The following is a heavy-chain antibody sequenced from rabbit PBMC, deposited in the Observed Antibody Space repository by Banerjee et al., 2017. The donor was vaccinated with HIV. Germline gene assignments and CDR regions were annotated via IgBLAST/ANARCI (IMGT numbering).Heavy chain of an antibody. D-gene: IGHD8-1*01. CDR1: GFSFSNKYV. Sequence: QEQLVESGGGLVKPEGSLTLTCTASGFSFSNKYVMCWVRQAPGKGLEWIACINTISGDTVYATWAKGRFTISKASWTTVTLQMTSLTAADTATYFCARAGSGYRQFDLWGPGTLVTVS. J-gene: IGHJ4*01. CDR3: ARAGSGYRQFDL. V-gene: IGHV1S45*01. CDR2: INTISGDT.